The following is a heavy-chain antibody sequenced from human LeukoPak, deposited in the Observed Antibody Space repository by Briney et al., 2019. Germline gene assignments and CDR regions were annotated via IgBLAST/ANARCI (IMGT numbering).Heavy chain of an antibody. Sequence: GGSLRLSCAASGFTFSSYTMNWVRQAPGKGLEWVSSITSSSSYIYYADSVMGRLTISRDNSKNTLYLEMNSLRAEDTAVYYCARAPPSRYAYYMDVWGKGTTVTISS. D-gene: IGHD1-1*01. CDR1: GFTFSSYT. J-gene: IGHJ6*03. CDR3: ARAPPSRYAYYMDV. CDR2: ITSSSSYI. V-gene: IGHV3-21*04.